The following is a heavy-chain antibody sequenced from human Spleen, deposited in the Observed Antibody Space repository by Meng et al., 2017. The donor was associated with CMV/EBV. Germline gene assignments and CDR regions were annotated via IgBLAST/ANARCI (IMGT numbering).Heavy chain of an antibody. CDR2: INWNGANS. CDR1: GFTFSSYS. Sequence: VGSLRLSCAASGFTFSSYSMSGVRQAPGKGLEGGSGINWNGANSGHADSVRGRFTISRDNAQNSLYLQMSSLRAEDTAFYFCARGGGSELLHYFNYWGQGTLVTVSS. J-gene: IGHJ4*02. D-gene: IGHD1-14*01. CDR3: ARGGGSELLHYFNY. V-gene: IGHV3-20*04.